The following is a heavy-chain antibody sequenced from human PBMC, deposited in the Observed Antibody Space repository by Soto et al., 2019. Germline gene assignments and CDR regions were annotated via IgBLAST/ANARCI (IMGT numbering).Heavy chain of an antibody. CDR2: INAGNGNT. V-gene: IGHV1-3*01. CDR3: ARSGNNWNDFDY. Sequence: ASVKVSCKASGYTFTSYAMHWVRQAPGQRLEWMGWINAGNGNTKYSQKFQGRVTITRDTSASTAYMELSSLRSEDTAVYYCARSGNNWNDFDYWGQGTLVTVSS. D-gene: IGHD1-1*01. CDR1: GYTFTSYA. J-gene: IGHJ4*02.